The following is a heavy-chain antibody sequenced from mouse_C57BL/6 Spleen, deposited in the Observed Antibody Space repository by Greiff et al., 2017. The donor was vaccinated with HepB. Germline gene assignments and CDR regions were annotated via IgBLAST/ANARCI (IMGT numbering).Heavy chain of an antibody. Sequence: QVQLQQSGAELVKPGASVKLSCKASGYTFTSYWMHWVKQRPGQGLEWIGYINPSSGYTKYNQKFKDKATLTGDKSSSTAYMQLSSLTYEDSAVYYCASRAGTEVADFDYWGQGTTLTVSS. D-gene: IGHD1-1*01. V-gene: IGHV1-7*01. CDR2: INPSSGYT. CDR1: GYTFTSYW. J-gene: IGHJ2*01. CDR3: ASRAGTEVADFDY.